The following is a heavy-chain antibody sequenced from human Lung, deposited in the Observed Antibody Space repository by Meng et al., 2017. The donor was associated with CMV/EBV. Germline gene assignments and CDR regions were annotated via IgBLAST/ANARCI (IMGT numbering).Heavy chain of an antibody. D-gene: IGHD3-3*01. V-gene: IGHV3-13*01. J-gene: IGHJ6*02. CDR1: GCSFSYYD. CDR2: ISAAGDT. CDR3: ARVAIRSGFGMDV. Sequence: GGSXRLXCAVSGCSFSYYDMHWVRQAPGKGLEWVSAISAAGDTYYPASVKGRFAISRENAKNSFSLQMNSLSAGDTAVYYCARVAIRSGFGMDVWGQGTTVTVSS.